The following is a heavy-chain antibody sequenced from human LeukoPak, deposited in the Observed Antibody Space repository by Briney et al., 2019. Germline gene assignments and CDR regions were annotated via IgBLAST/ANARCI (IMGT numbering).Heavy chain of an antibody. Sequence: GASVKVSCKASGGTFSSYAISWVRQAPGQGLEWMGGIIPIFGTANYAQKFQGRVTITADESTSTAYMELSSLRSEDTAVYYCARSGGKRYCSGGSCYSDWFDPWGQGTLVTVSS. J-gene: IGHJ5*02. V-gene: IGHV1-69*13. D-gene: IGHD2-15*01. CDR1: GGTFSSYA. CDR2: IIPIFGTA. CDR3: ARSGGKRYCSGGSCYSDWFDP.